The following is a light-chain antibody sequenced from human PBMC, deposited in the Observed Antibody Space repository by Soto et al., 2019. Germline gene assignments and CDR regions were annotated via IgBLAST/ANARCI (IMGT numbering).Light chain of an antibody. J-gene: IGKJ4*01. CDR2: AAS. CDR1: QSVGRA. CDR3: QPYRNWPPLA. Sequence: EIVMTQSPATLSVSPGETATLSCRASQSVGRAVAWYQHKPGQAPRHLIVAASIRATGVPGRFSGGGSGTEFTLTISSLQSEDFAVYYCQPYRNWPPLAFGGGTTVEIK. V-gene: IGKV3-15*01.